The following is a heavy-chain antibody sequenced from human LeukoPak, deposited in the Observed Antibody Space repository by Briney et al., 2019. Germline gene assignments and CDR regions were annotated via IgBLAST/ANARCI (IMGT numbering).Heavy chain of an antibody. CDR3: AREPTVTTRYFDY. CDR1: GYSFTSYW. D-gene: IGHD4-17*01. J-gene: IGHJ4*02. Sequence: GASLKISCKGSGYSFTSYWIGWVRQMPGKGLEWMGMIYPGDCDTRYRPSFQGQVTISADKSISTAYLQWSSLKASDTAMYYWAREPTVTTRYFDYWGQGTLVTVSS. V-gene: IGHV5-51*01. CDR2: IYPGDCDT.